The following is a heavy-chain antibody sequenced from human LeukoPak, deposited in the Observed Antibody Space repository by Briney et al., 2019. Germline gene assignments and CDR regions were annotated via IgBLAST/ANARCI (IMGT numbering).Heavy chain of an antibody. CDR3: ARVRRSSSRPDAFDI. CDR2: IDYSVST. Sequence: PSETLSLTCTVSGGSIGTYYWSWIRQPPGKGLQWIGYIDYSVSTNYNPSLKSRVTMSVDTSKNHFSLNLSSVTAADTAVYYCARVRRSSSRPDAFDIWGQGTMVTVSS. CDR1: GGSIGTYY. V-gene: IGHV4-59*01. D-gene: IGHD6-13*01. J-gene: IGHJ3*02.